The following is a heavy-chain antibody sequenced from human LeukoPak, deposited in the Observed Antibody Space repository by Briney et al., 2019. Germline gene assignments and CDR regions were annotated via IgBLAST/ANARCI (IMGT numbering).Heavy chain of an antibody. V-gene: IGHV3-7*01. CDR1: GFTFSSYW. J-gene: IGHJ4*02. Sequence: PGGSLRLSCAASGFTFSSYWMSWVRQAPGKGLEWVANIKQDGSEKSYVDSVKGRFTISRDNAKNSLYLQMNSLRAEDTAVYYCAREGVGMVRGVVDYWGQGTLVTVSS. CDR3: AREGVGMVRGVVDY. CDR2: IKQDGSEK. D-gene: IGHD3-10*01.